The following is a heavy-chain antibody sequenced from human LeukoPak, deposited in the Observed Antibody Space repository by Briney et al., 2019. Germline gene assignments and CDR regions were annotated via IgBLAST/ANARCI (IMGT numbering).Heavy chain of an antibody. CDR2: INPSGGST. CDR3: ARDSETYYYDSSGYYPDY. J-gene: IGHJ4*02. Sequence: ASVKDSCKASGYTFTSYYMHWVRQAPGQGLEWMGIINPSGGSTSYAQKFQGRVTMTRDTSTSTVYMELSSLRSEDTAVYYCARDSETYYYDSSGYYPDYWGQGTLVTVSS. D-gene: IGHD3-22*01. CDR1: GYTFTSYY. V-gene: IGHV1-46*01.